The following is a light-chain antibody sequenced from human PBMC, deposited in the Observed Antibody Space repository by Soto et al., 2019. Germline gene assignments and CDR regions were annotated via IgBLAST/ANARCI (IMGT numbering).Light chain of an antibody. CDR1: QSVSSY. CDR2: DAS. V-gene: IGKV3-11*01. J-gene: IGKJ1*01. Sequence: EIVLTQSPATLSLSPGERATLSCRASQSVSSYLAWYQQKPGQAPRLLIYDASNRATDIPARFRGSGSGTSVTLIISSLEPEDFAGYYCLQRSGWPWTFGQGTRVEIK. CDR3: LQRSGWPWT.